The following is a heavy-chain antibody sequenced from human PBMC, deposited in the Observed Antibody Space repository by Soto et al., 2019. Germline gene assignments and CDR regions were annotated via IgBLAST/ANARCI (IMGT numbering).Heavy chain of an antibody. J-gene: IGHJ4*02. Sequence: GGSLSPSLPPSGFPFRAFPLGGFPQAQGKGLEWVSSISGSGGTTYYADSVKGRFTISRDNSKSTLYLQMNSLRAEDTAVYYCAKDISTSGSVTSRVSFDYWGQGTLVTVSS. CDR1: GFPFRAFP. CDR3: AKDISTSGSVTSRVSFDY. CDR2: ISGSGGTT. D-gene: IGHD1-1*01. V-gene: IGHV3-23*01.